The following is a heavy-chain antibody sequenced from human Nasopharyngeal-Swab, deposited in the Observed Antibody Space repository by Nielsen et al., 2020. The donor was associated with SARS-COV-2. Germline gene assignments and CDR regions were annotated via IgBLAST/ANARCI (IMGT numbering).Heavy chain of an antibody. D-gene: IGHD6-13*01. J-gene: IGHJ4*02. CDR2: IRGSGITT. V-gene: IGHV3-23*01. CDR3: AKDMAAGYFFDF. Sequence: WIRQPPGKGLEWVSAIRGSGITTYYADSVKGRLTISRDNSKNTVYLQMDSLRAEDAAIYYCAKDMAAGYFFDFWGQGTLVTVSS.